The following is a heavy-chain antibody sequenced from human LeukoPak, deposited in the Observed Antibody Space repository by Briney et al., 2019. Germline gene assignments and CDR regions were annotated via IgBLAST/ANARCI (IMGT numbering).Heavy chain of an antibody. V-gene: IGHV3-23*01. J-gene: IGHJ5*02. Sequence: GGSLRLSCAASGFTFSTYAMSWVRQAPGKGLEWVSGISASGGSTYYADSVKGRFTISRDNSKNTLYLQMNSLRAEDTAVYYCAKVGTVNWLPLNWFDPWGQGALVTVSS. CDR3: AKVGTVNWLPLNWFDP. CDR2: ISASGGST. CDR1: GFTFSTYA. D-gene: IGHD3-9*01.